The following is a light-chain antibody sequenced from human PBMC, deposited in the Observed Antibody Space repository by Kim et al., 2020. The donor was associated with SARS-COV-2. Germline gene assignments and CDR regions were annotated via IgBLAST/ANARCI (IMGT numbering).Light chain of an antibody. CDR2: DAS. J-gene: IGKJ2*01. Sequence: SACVGDSVTITCRASQSLTNSLAWYQQKPGIAPKFLIYDASNLNSVVPSRFSGSGSGTEFTLTISSLQPDDFATYYCQQYKSYPVTFGQGTRLEI. CDR3: QQYKSYPVT. V-gene: IGKV1-5*01. CDR1: QSLTNS.